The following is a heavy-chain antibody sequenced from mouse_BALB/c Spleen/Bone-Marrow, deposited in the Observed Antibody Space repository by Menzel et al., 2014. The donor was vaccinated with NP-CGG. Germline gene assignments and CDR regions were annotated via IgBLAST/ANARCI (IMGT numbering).Heavy chain of an antibody. CDR3: ARVYGWYFDV. CDR2: INNNGGST. D-gene: IGHD1-1*01. V-gene: IGHV5-6-3*01. Sequence: EVQRVESGGGLVQPGGSLKLSCVASGFTFSSYGMSWVRPTPDKRLELVATINNNGGSTYYPDSVKGQFTISRDNAKNTLYLQMSSLKSEDTAMYYCARVYGWYFDVWGAASTVTVSS. CDR1: GFTFSSYG. J-gene: IGHJ1*01.